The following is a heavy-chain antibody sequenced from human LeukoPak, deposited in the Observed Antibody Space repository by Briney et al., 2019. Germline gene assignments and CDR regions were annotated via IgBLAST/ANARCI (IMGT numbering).Heavy chain of an antibody. CDR1: GGSFSGYY. CDR3: ARAGTSTVVVIRNGWFDP. V-gene: IGHV4-34*01. CDR2: INHSGST. D-gene: IGHD2-15*01. J-gene: IGHJ5*02. Sequence: SETLSLTCDVYGGSFSGYYWSWIRQPPGKGLEWIGEINHSGSTNYNPSLKSRVTISVDTSKNQFSLKLNSVTAADTAVYYCARAGTSTVVVIRNGWFDPWGQGTLVTVSS.